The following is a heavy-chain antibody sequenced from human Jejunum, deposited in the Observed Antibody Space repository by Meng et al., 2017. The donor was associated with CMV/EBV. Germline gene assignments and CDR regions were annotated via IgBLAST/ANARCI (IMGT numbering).Heavy chain of an antibody. CDR1: FPFSRFT. V-gene: IGHV3-21*04. Sequence: FPFSRFTMHLVRQAPGNGLEWVSSVSSSSRSKYYADSVQGRFTISRDNAKKSLYLQMHSLRSEDTALYFCARGHHLTGVYYSLTVWGQGTTVTVSS. CDR3: ARGHHLTGVYYSLTV. CDR2: VSSSSRSK. D-gene: IGHD5/OR15-5a*01. J-gene: IGHJ6*02.